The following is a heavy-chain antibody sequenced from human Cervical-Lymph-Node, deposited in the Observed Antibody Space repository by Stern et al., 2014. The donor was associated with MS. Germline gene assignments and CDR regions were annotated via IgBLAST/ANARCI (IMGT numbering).Heavy chain of an antibody. V-gene: IGHV4-31*03. D-gene: IGHD3-10*01. CDR1: GDSINSGGYY. CDR3: ARYGSGSYLGRKWFDP. CDR2: IYYSGST. J-gene: IGHJ5*02. Sequence: QVQLMQSGPGLVKPSQTLSLTCTVSGDSINSGGYYWSWIRQTPGKGLEWIGYIYYSGSTFYNPSLKSRLSISADTSTNQFSLNLSSVTGADTAVYYCARYGSGSYLGRKWFDPWGQGTLVTVSS.